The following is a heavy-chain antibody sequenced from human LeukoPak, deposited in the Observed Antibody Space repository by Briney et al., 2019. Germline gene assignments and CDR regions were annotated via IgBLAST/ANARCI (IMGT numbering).Heavy chain of an antibody. CDR1: GFTFSSYA. V-gene: IGHV3-23*01. CDR3: AKGSGSGWYGWFAP. CDR2: LDSSGGST. J-gene: IGHJ5*02. Sequence: GRSLRLSCAASGFTFSSYAMYWVRQAPGKGLEWVSSLDSSGGSTYYADSVKGRFTISRDNSKNTFYLQMNSLRAEDTAVYYCAKGSGSGWYGWFAPWGQGTLVTVSS. D-gene: IGHD6-19*01.